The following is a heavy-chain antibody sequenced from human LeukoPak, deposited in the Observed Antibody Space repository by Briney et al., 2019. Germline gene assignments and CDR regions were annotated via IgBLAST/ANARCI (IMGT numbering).Heavy chain of an antibody. J-gene: IGHJ4*02. CDR1: GFTFSSNA. Sequence: GGSLRLSCAASGFTFSSNAMSWVRQAPGKGLEWVTDISGSGGRTDYADSVKGRFTISRDNSKNTLYLHMNSLRAEDSAVYYCAKELNYYDLLTGNFDYWGQGTLVTVSS. CDR2: ISGSGGRT. CDR3: AKELNYYDLLTGNFDY. D-gene: IGHD3-9*01. V-gene: IGHV3-23*01.